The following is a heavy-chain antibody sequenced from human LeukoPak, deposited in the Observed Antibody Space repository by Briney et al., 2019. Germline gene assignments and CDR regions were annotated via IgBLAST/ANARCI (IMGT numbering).Heavy chain of an antibody. CDR1: GFSFSTFA. Sequence: SGRSLRLSCAASGFSFSTFAMHWVRQAPGKGLEWVAVISYDGGNKYYADSVKGRFSISRDNSKNTVYLQMNSLRGEDTAMYYCARDTVSGSHGFDYWGQGTLVTVFS. CDR3: ARDTVSGSHGFDY. CDR2: ISYDGGNK. V-gene: IGHV3-30-3*01. J-gene: IGHJ4*02. D-gene: IGHD3-10*01.